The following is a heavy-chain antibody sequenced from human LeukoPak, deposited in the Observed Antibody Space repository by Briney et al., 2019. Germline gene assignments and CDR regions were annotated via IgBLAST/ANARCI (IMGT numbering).Heavy chain of an antibody. J-gene: IGHJ6*02. CDR1: GFTFSSYA. CDR3: ARTSQYSSQYGMDV. Sequence: PGGSLRLSCVASGFTFSSYAMSWVRQAPGRGLEWVSGINWNGDSTGYADSVKGRFTISRDSAKNSLYLQMNSLRAEDTALYYCARTSQYSSQYGMDVWGQGTTVTVSS. D-gene: IGHD6-13*01. V-gene: IGHV3-20*04. CDR2: INWNGDST.